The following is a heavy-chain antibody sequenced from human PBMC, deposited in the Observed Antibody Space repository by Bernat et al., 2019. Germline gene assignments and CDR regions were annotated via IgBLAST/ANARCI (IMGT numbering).Heavy chain of an antibody. CDR3: ARHPGAGAADFDY. J-gene: IGHJ4*02. Sequence: QVQLQESGPGLVKPSETLSLTCAVSGYSISSGYYWGWIRQPPGKGLEWIGSIYHSGSTYYNPSLKSRVTISVDTSKNQFSLKLSSVTAADTAVYYCARHPGAGAADFDYWGQGTLVTVSS. V-gene: IGHV4-38-2*01. CDR2: IYHSGST. CDR1: GYSISSGYY. D-gene: IGHD1-26*01.